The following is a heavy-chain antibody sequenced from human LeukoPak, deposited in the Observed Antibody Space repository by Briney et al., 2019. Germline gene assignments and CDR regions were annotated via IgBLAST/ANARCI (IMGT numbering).Heavy chain of an antibody. V-gene: IGHV4-34*01. D-gene: IGHD1-26*01. CDR2: INHSGST. Sequence: SETLSLTCAVYGGSFSGYYWSWIRQPPGKGLEWIGEINHSGSTNYNPSLKSRVTISVDTSKNQFSLKLSSVTAADTAVYYCAREGGSYEFGAFGIWGQGTMVTVSS. J-gene: IGHJ3*02. CDR3: AREGGSYEFGAFGI. CDR1: GGSFSGYY.